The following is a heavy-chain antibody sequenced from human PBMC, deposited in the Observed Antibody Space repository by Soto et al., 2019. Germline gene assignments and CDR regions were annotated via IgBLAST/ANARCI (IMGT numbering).Heavy chain of an antibody. CDR1: GYSFTNYC. V-gene: IGHV5-10-1*01. Sequence: EVQLVQSGAEVKKPGESLRISCKGSGYSFTNYCINWVRQMPGKGLEWMGKIDPSDSYTNYSPSFQGHVTISAVKSISTAYLQWNILRASDTAMYYCARHAIGAIGSDSWFDPWGQGTLVTVSS. CDR2: IDPSDSYT. CDR3: ARHAIGAIGSDSWFDP. D-gene: IGHD6-13*01. J-gene: IGHJ5*02.